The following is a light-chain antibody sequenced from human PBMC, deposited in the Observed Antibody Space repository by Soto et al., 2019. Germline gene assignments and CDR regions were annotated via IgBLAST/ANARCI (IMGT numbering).Light chain of an antibody. CDR2: GAS. J-gene: IGKJ4*01. CDR3: QQAYSHPLT. CDR1: RGVGVW. V-gene: IGKV1-12*01. Sequence: DIQMTQSPSSVSASVGDTVTISCRASRGVGVWLGWYQQKPGKAPHLLIYGASGLQVGVPSRFSGSVSGADFTLTISNLQPEDFATYYRQQAYSHPLTFGGGTKVEIK.